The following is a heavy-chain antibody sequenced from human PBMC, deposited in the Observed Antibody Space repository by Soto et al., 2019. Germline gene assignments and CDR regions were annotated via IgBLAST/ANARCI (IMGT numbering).Heavy chain of an antibody. CDR1: GYSFTACC. CDR2: INPNSGGT. V-gene: IGHV1-2*02. D-gene: IGHD1-26*01. CDR3: ARSSGTYSDFDY. J-gene: IGHJ4*01. Sequence: QVHLVQSGAEVKKSGASVKVSCEASGYSFTACCVHWVRQAPGQGLEWMGWINPNSGGTNYAQRFQGKVAMTTATTTNTDYMELNSLKSDDPALYFCARSSGTYSDFDYWGHGTQVTVS.